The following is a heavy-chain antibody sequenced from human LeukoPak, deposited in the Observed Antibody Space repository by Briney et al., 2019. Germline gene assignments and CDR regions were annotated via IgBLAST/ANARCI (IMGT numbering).Heavy chain of an antibody. J-gene: IGHJ6*03. CDR2: INHSGST. Sequence: SETLSLTCAVYGGSFSGYYWSWIRQPPGKGLEWIGEINHSGSTNYNPSLKSRVTISVDTSKNQFSLKLSSVTAADTAVYYCARVHGGIVVVPAAINYYYYYMDVWGKGTTVTVSS. V-gene: IGHV4-34*01. CDR1: GGSFSGYY. CDR3: ARVHGGIVVVPAAINYYYYYMDV. D-gene: IGHD2-2*01.